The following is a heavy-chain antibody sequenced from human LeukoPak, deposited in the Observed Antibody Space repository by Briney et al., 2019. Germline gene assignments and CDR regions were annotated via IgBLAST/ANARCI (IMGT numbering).Heavy chain of an antibody. D-gene: IGHD3-3*01. CDR3: AKVSGETFWSGYPDY. J-gene: IGHJ4*02. V-gene: IGHV3-9*01. CDR2: ISWNSGSI. Sequence: GRSRRLSWAASGFTFDDYAMHWVRQAPGKGLDWVSGISWNSGSIGYADSVKGRFTISRDNAKNSLYLQMNSLRAEDTALYYCAKVSGETFWSGYPDYWGQGTLVTVSS. CDR1: GFTFDDYA.